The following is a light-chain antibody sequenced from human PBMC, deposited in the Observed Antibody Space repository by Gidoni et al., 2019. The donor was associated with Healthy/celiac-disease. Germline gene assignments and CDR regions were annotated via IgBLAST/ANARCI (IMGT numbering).Light chain of an antibody. CDR3: QQYYSTPWT. Sequence: DIVMTQSPDSLAVSLGERATINCKSRQSVLYSSNNKNYLAWYQQKPGQPPKLLIYWASTRESGVLDRFSGSGSGTDFTLTISSLQAEDVAVYYCQQYYSTPWTFGQGTKVEIK. V-gene: IGKV4-1*01. J-gene: IGKJ1*01. CDR1: QSVLYSSNNKNY. CDR2: WAS.